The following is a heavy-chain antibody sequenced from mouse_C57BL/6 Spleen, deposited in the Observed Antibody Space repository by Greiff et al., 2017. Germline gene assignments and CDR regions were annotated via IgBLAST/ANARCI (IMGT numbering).Heavy chain of an antibody. D-gene: IGHD4-1*01. CDR1: GFTFSSYG. V-gene: IGHV5-6*01. J-gene: IGHJ4*01. CDR3: ASKLGLDYAMGY. Sequence: EVHLVESGGDLVKPGGSLKLSCAASGFTFSSYGMSWVRQTPDKRLEWVATISSGGSYTYYPDSVKGRFTISRDNAKNTLYLQMSSLKSEDTAMYYCASKLGLDYAMGYWGQGTSVTVSS. CDR2: ISSGGSYT.